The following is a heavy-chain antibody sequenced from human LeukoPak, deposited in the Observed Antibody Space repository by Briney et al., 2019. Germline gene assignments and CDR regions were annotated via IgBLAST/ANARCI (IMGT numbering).Heavy chain of an antibody. V-gene: IGHV4-39*07. CDR1: GGSIGSSRYS. Sequence: MPSETLSLTCTVSGGSIGSSRYSWGWIRQTPGKGLEWIGSIFYTGSTYYNPSLKSRITISQDTSKSQFSLKLRSVTAADTAVYYCARDGGLDTALVTGVFDFWGQGTLVTVSS. J-gene: IGHJ4*02. CDR3: ARDGGLDTALVTGVFDF. D-gene: IGHD5-18*01. CDR2: IFYTGST.